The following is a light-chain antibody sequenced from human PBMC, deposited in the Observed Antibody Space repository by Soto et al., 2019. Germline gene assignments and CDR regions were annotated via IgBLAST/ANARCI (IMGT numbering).Light chain of an antibody. CDR2: DAS. Sequence: EIVMTLSPATLSVSPGEGATLSCRASQSISSNLAWYQQKPGQAPRLLIYDASHRASGIPARFSGSGSGTDFTLTISSLEPEDAALYYCQQRSNWPPITFGQGTRLEIK. CDR3: QQRSNWPPIT. CDR1: QSISSN. V-gene: IGKV3-11*01. J-gene: IGKJ5*01.